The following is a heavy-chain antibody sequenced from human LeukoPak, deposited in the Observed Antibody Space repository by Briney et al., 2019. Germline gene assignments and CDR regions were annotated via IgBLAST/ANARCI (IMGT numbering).Heavy chain of an antibody. D-gene: IGHD2-15*01. V-gene: IGHV4-34*01. CDR3: ARHAVVVATNFDY. J-gene: IGHJ4*02. CDR2: INHSGST. CDR1: GGSINNYY. Sequence: ASETLSLTCTVSGGSINNYYWSWIRQPPGKGLEWIGEINHSGSTNYNPSLKSRVTISVDTSKNQFSLKLSSVTAADTAVYYCARHAVVVATNFDYWGQGTLVTVSS.